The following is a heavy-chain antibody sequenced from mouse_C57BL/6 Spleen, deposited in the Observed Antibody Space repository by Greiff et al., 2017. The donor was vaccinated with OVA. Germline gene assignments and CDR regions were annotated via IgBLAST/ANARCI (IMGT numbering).Heavy chain of an antibody. CDR2: IYWDDAQ. CDR3: ARRALDGYYDAMDY. D-gene: IGHD2-3*01. CDR1: GFSLSTSGMG. J-gene: IGHJ4*01. Sequence: QVTLKVSGPGLLQSSPTLSLTCSFSGFSLSTSGMGVSWLRQPSGQGLEWLAPIYWDDAQRYNPSLKSRLTISQDTSRNQVFLKITSVDTADTATYYCARRALDGYYDAMDYWGQGTSVTVSS. V-gene: IGHV8-12*01.